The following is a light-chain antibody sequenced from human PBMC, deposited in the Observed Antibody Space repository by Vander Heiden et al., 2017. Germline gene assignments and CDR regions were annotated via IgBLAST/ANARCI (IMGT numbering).Light chain of an antibody. CDR2: EVT. Sequence: QSALPQPASVSGSPGQSITISCTGTSSDVGRFNLVSWYQQHPGKVPEVVIYEVTKRPSGVSNRFSGAKSGNTASLTISGLQAEDEADYYCVSYAGRLYVFGTGTTVTVL. V-gene: IGLV2-23*02. CDR3: VSYAGRLYV. CDR1: SSDVGRFNL. J-gene: IGLJ1*01.